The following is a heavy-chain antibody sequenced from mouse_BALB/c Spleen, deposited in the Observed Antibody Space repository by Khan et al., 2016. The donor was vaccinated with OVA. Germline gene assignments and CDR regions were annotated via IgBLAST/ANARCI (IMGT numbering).Heavy chain of an antibody. CDR3: ASSIMAN. CDR2: ISYSSST. Sequence: EVQLQESGPGLVKPSQSLSLTCTVTGYSITSDYAWNWIRQFPGNKLEWMGYISYSSSTSYNPSLKRRISITRDTSKNQFFLQLNSVTTEDTATYYCASSIMANWGQGTTLTVSS. CDR1: GYSITSDYA. J-gene: IGHJ2*01. V-gene: IGHV3-2*02.